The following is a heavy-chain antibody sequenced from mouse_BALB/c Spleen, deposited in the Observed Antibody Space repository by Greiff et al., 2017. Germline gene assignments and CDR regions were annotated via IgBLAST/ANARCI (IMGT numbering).Heavy chain of an antibody. Sequence: EVKVVESGGGLVKPGGSLKLSCAASGFTFSSYAMSWVRQTPEKRLEWVASISSGGSTYYPDSVKGRFTISRDNARNILYLQMSSLRSEDTAMYYCARVYGSSYFDYWGQGTTLTVSS. V-gene: IGHV5-6-5*01. D-gene: IGHD1-1*01. J-gene: IGHJ2*01. CDR1: GFTFSSYA. CDR2: ISSGGST. CDR3: ARVYGSSYFDY.